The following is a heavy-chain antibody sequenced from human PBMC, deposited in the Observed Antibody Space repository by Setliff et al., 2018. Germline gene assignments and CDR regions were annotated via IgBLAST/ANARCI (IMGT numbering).Heavy chain of an antibody. D-gene: IGHD3-9*01. CDR3: VRVSPTTGHYHYFDY. CDR2: TRNKANSYTT. Sequence: PGESLKISCGASGFTFSDHYMDWVRQAPGKGLEWVGRTRNKANSYTTDYAASVKGRFTTSRDDSKNSVFLQMNSLKTEDTAVYYCVRVSPTTGHYHYFDYWGQGTLVTVSS. J-gene: IGHJ4*02. V-gene: IGHV3-72*01. CDR1: GFTFSDHY.